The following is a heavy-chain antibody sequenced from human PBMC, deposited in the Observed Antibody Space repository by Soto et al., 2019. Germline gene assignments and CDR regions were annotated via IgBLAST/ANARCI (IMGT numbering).Heavy chain of an antibody. V-gene: IGHV4-39*07. Sequence: PSETLSLTCTVSGGSVSSSSYYWGWVRQPPGKGLEWIGSVYYSGSTYYNPSLESRVTISVDTSKNQFSLKLSSVTAADTAVYYCARLGVDYGDYVHWGQGTLVTVSS. CDR3: ARLGVDYGDYVH. CDR1: GGSVSSSSYY. CDR2: VYYSGST. D-gene: IGHD4-17*01. J-gene: IGHJ4*02.